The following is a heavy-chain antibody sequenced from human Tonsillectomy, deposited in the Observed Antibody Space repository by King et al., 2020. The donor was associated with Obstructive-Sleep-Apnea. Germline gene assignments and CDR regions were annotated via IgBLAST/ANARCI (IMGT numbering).Heavy chain of an antibody. Sequence: VQLVESGGGLVQPGRSLRLSCAASVFTFDDYAMHWVRQAPGKGLEWVSSISWDSGNIASADSVKGRFTISRDNAKNSLYLQMNSLRGEDTALYYCAKGPYGDYVRLYFDYWGQGTLVTVSS. D-gene: IGHD4-17*01. J-gene: IGHJ4*02. CDR2: ISWDSGNI. CDR3: AKGPYGDYVRLYFDY. V-gene: IGHV3-9*01. CDR1: VFTFDDYA.